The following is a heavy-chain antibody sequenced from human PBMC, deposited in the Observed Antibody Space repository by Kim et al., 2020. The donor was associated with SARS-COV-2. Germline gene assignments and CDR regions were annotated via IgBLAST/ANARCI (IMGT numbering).Heavy chain of an antibody. V-gene: IGHV3-23*01. Sequence: KGRFTISRDNSKNTLYLQMNSLRAEDTAVYYCAKDLFVTGDYYYYGMDVWGQGTTVTVSS. J-gene: IGHJ6*02. D-gene: IGHD3-10*02. CDR3: AKDLFVTGDYYYYGMDV.